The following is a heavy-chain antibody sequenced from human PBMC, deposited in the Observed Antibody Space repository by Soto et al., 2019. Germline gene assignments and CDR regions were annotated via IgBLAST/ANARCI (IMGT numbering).Heavy chain of an antibody. CDR1: GFRFSTYV. CDR2: LSGSGGGT. CDR3: AKDKDMWSGRRGDFDS. J-gene: IGHJ4*02. V-gene: IGHV3-23*01. D-gene: IGHD3-3*01. Sequence: EVHLLESGGGLVQPGGSLRLSCAASGFRFSTYVMAWVRQAPGKGLEWVSALSGSGGGTYYADSVMGRFSISRDNSNNTLYLQMNGLRAEDTAVYFCAKDKDMWSGRRGDFDSWGQGTRVTVSS.